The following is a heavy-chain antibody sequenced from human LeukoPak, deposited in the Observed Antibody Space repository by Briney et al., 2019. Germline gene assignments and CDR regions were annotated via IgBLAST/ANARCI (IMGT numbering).Heavy chain of an antibody. CDR3: SSAFVGDNYYYYYMDV. CDR2: MNPNSGNT. CDR1: GYTFTSYD. J-gene: IGHJ6*03. Sequence: GASVKLSCKATGYTFTSYDINWVRQATGQGLEWMGWMNPNSGNTAYAKKFQGRLTTTRINSISTAYMELSSLRTEDTAVYYCSSAFVGDNYYYYYMDVWGKGTTVTISS. D-gene: IGHD3-16*01. V-gene: IGHV1-8*01.